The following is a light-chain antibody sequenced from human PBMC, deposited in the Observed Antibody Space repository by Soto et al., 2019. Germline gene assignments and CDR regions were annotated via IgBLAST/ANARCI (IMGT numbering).Light chain of an antibody. CDR3: SSYASTSTLVV. V-gene: IGLV2-14*01. Sequence: QSALTQPASVSWSPGQSITIACTGTSSDVGTYNYVSWYQQHPGKAPKLIIYDVSTRPSGLSNRFSGSKSGNTASLTISGLQAEDEADYFCSSYASTSTLVVFGGGTKVTVL. CDR1: SSDVGTYNY. J-gene: IGLJ2*01. CDR2: DVS.